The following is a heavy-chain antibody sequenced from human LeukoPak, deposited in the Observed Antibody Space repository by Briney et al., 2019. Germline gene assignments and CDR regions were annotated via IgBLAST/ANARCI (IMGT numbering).Heavy chain of an antibody. CDR3: ARDRGTAVFDY. Sequence: ASVKVSCKASGYTFTSYGISWVRQAPGQGLEWMGWISAYNGNTNSAHRFQGRVTMTTDTSTTTAYMELRSLRSDDTAVYYCARDRGTAVFDYWGQGTLVTVSS. CDR1: GYTFTSYG. CDR2: ISAYNGNT. D-gene: IGHD3-10*01. J-gene: IGHJ4*02. V-gene: IGHV1-18*01.